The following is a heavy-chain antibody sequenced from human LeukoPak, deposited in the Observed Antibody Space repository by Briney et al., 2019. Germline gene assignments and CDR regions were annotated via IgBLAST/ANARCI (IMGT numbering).Heavy chain of an antibody. CDR1: GFTFSTYW. CDR3: AKDPEDYYDSSGYYDAFDI. V-gene: IGHV3-7*03. J-gene: IGHJ3*02. D-gene: IGHD3-22*01. CDR2: IKEDGSEK. Sequence: PGGSLRLSCAASGFTFSTYWMSWVRQAPGKGLEWVANIKEDGSEKYHVDSVKGRFTISRDNAKNSLYLQMNSLRAEDTAVYYCAKDPEDYYDSSGYYDAFDIWGQGTMVTVSS.